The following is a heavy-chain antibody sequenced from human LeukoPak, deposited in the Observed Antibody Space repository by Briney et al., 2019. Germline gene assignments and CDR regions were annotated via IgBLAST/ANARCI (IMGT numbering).Heavy chain of an antibody. J-gene: IGHJ4*02. D-gene: IGHD6-19*01. V-gene: IGHV4-4*07. CDR2: IYASGST. Sequence: PSETLSLTCTVSGGSISSYYWSWIRQPAGKGLEWLGRIYASGSTNYNPSLKSRVTISVDKSKNQFSLKLSSVTAADTAVYYCARDGSSGWFGAIDHWGQGTLVTVSS. CDR1: GGSISSYY. CDR3: ARDGSSGWFGAIDH.